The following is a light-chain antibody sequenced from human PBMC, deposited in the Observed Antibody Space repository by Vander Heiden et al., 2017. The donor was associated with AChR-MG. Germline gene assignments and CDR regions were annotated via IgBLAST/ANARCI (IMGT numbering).Light chain of an antibody. J-gene: IGLJ3*02. CDR3: LPYYSNGCV. Sequence: QTVVTQEPSLTMSPGGPVPPTRPSSTAAVTSGHDPNRLQQKHGQPPRALIYGKSNRHAWTPSRVSGSLVGGKPALSLFNVQAEDEDAYYSLPYYSNGCVFGGGTMLTVL. CDR1: TAAVTSGHD. CDR2: GKS. V-gene: IGLV7-43*01.